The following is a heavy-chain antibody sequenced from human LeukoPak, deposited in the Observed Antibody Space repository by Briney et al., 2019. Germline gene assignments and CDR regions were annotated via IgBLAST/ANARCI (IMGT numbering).Heavy chain of an antibody. D-gene: IGHD3-16*01. CDR3: ARGLDY. CDR2: ISSSSTDI. V-gene: IGHV3-21*04. Sequence: GGSLRLSCAASGFTFSTYSMNWVRQAPGKGLEWVSSISSSSTDIYYGDSVKGRFTISRDNSKNTLYLQMNSLRAEDTAVYYCARGLDYWGQGTLVTVSS. J-gene: IGHJ4*02. CDR1: GFTFSTYS.